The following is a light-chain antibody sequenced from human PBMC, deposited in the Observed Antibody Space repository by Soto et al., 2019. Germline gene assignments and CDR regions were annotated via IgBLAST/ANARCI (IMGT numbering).Light chain of an antibody. CDR2: EVS. J-gene: IGLJ3*02. Sequence: QSALTQPRSVSGSPGQSVTISCTGTSSDVGAYNYVSWYQQHPGKAPKLMIYEVSNWPSGVSNRFSGSKSGNTASLTISGLQAEDEADYYCSSYTNSNTQVFGGGTKVTVL. CDR1: SSDVGAYNY. CDR3: SSYTNSNTQV. V-gene: IGLV2-14*01.